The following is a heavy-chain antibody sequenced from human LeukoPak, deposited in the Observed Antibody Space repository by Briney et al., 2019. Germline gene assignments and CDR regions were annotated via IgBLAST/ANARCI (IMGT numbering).Heavy chain of an antibody. CDR3: ARDRFLSSDYYDSSGYSEPMPSDYYYMDV. Sequence: SETLSLTCTVSGGSISSYYWSWIRQPAGKGLEWIGRIYTSGSTNYNPSLKSRVTMSVDTSKNQFSLKLSSVTAAETAVYYCARDRFLSSDYYDSSGYSEPMPSDYYYMDVWGKGTTVTVSS. CDR2: IYTSGST. J-gene: IGHJ6*03. CDR1: GGSISSYY. D-gene: IGHD3-22*01. V-gene: IGHV4-4*07.